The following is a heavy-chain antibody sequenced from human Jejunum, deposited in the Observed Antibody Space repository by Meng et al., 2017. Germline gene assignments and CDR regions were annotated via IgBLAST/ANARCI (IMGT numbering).Heavy chain of an antibody. CDR1: GGPISSYY. CDR3: ASLRPWLDSPGPPNEY. CDR2: MYYSGIA. Sequence: QVQLQESGPGLVKPSETLSLTCTASGGPISSYYWSWIRQPPGKGLEWIGYMYYSGIATYNPSLKSRVTISVDTSKNQFSLELSSVTAADTAVYYCASLRPWLDSPGPPNEYWGQGTLVTVSS. D-gene: IGHD6-19*01. V-gene: IGHV4-59*08. J-gene: IGHJ4*02.